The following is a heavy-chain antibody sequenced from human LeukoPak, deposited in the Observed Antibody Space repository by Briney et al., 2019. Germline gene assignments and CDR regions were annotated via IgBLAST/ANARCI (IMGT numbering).Heavy chain of an antibody. J-gene: IGHJ3*02. Sequence: SVKVSCKASGGTFSSYAISWVRQAPGQGLEWMGRIIPIFGTANYAQKFQGRVTITTDESTSTAYMELSSLRSEDMAVYYCARGSSAALALAGENDAFDIWGQGTMVTVSS. CDR2: IIPIFGTA. V-gene: IGHV1-69*05. CDR1: GGTFSSYA. D-gene: IGHD3-10*01. CDR3: ARGSSAALALAGENDAFDI.